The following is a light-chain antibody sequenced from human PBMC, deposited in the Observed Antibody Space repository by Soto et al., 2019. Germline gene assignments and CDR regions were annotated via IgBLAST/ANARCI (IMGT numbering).Light chain of an antibody. CDR1: ESVSSNY. CDR2: GAS. CDR3: QQYGRLPLS. J-gene: IGKJ4*01. V-gene: IGKV3-20*01. Sequence: EIVLTQSPGTLSLSPGERATLSCRASESVSSNYLVWYQQKPGQAPRLLIYGASSRATDISDRFSGSGSGTDFTLTISRLEPEDFAVYFCQQYGRLPLSYGGGTKVDIK.